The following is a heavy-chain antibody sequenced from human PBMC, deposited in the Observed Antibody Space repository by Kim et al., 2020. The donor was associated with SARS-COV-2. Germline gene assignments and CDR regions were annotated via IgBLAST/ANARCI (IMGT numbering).Heavy chain of an antibody. CDR3: AKDLVVWDYGMDV. J-gene: IGHJ6*02. D-gene: IGHD2-8*02. Sequence: GGSLRPSCAASGFTFSSYGMHWVRQAPGKGLEWVAVISYDGSNKYYADSVKGRFTISRDNSKNTLYLQMNSLRAEDTAVYYCAKDLVVWDYGMDVWGQGTTVTVSS. CDR1: GFTFSSYG. CDR2: ISYDGSNK. V-gene: IGHV3-30*18.